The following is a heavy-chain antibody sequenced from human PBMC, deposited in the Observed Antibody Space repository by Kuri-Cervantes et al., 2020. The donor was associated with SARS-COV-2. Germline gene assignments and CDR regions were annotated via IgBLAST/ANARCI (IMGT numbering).Heavy chain of an antibody. D-gene: IGHD6-13*01. J-gene: IGHJ3*02. Sequence: GESLKISCAASGFTFSSYWMHWVRQAPGKGLVWVSRINSDGSSTSYADSVKGRFTISRDNSKNTLYLQMNSLRAEDTAVYYCAKKGDSSSWYPGAFDIWGQGTMVTVSS. CDR1: GFTFSSYW. CDR2: INSDGSST. V-gene: IGHV3-74*01. CDR3: AKKGDSSSWYPGAFDI.